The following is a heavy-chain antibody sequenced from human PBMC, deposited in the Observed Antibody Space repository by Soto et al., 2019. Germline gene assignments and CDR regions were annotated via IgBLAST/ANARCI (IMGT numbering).Heavy chain of an antibody. J-gene: IGHJ2*01. CDR1: GGSMSSYY. D-gene: IGHD3-3*01. V-gene: IGHV4-59*01. CDR3: ARAANPGYDFWSGHYPSWFFDL. CDR2: ISYSGTT. Sequence: QVQLQESGPGLVTPLEPLSLTCTVPGGSMSSYYWSWIRQPPGKGLELTGYISYSGTTNYNPSLKSRISMSLDTSNHQFSLTLRSMTAADTAVYYCARAANPGYDFWSGHYPSWFFDLWGRGTLVTVSS.